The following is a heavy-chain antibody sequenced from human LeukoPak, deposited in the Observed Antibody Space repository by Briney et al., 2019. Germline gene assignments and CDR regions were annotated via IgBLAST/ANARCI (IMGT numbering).Heavy chain of an antibody. CDR2: IGAGGTFT. D-gene: IGHD4-11*01. V-gene: IGHV3-23*01. CDR1: GFTFSSYA. CDR3: AKDLDYTTYAYYFDY. Sequence: GGSLRLSCTASGFTFSSYAMNWVRQAPGKGLEWVSGIGAGGTFTYYADSVKGRFTISRDNSRNRLYLQMNSLRADDTAVYYCAKDLDYTTYAYYFDYWGQGTLVTVSS. J-gene: IGHJ4*02.